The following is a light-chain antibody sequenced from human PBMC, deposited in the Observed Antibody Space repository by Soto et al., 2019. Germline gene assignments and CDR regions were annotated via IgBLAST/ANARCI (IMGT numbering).Light chain of an antibody. V-gene: IGLV3-1*01. CDR2: QDT. CDR3: QAWDSNTAYV. CDR1: KLGHKY. Sequence: SYELTQPPSVSVSPGQTASITCSGDKLGHKYACWYQQKPGQSPVLVVYQDTKRPSGIPERFSGSNSGNTATLTISGTQAVDEADYYCQAWDSNTAYVFGTGTNVTVL. J-gene: IGLJ1*01.